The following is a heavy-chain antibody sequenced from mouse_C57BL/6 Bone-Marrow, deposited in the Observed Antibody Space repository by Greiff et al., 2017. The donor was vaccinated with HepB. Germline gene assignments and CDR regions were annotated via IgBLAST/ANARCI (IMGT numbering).Heavy chain of an antibody. J-gene: IGHJ3*01. Sequence: QVQLQQSGAELASPGASVKLSCTASGYTFTSYGISWVKQRTGQGLEWIGEIYPRSGNTYYNEKFKGKATLTADQSSSTAYMELRSLTSEDSAVYFCARGGYGSSRGWFAYWGQGTLVTVSA. CDR3: ARGGYGSSRGWFAY. V-gene: IGHV1-81*01. D-gene: IGHD1-1*01. CDR1: GYTFTSYG. CDR2: IYPRSGNT.